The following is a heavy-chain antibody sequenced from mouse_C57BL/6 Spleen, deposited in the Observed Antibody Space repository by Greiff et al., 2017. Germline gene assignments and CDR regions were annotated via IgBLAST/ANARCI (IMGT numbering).Heavy chain of an antibody. V-gene: IGHV1-69*01. CDR2: IDPSDSYT. CDR1: GYTFTSYW. D-gene: IGHD1-1*01. J-gene: IGHJ1*03. CDR3: ARGGSSPDYWYFDV. Sequence: QVQLQQPGAELVMPGASVKLSCKASGYTFTSYWMHWVKQRPGQGLEWIGEIDPSDSYTNYNQKFKGKSTLTVDKSSSTAYMQLSSLTSEDSAVYYCARGGSSPDYWYFDVWGTGTTVTVSS.